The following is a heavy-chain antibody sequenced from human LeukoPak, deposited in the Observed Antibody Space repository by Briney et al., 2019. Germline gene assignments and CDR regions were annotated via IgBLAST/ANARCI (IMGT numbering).Heavy chain of an antibody. D-gene: IGHD2-2*01. CDR3: AKFSWRPDCSSTSCYDY. V-gene: IGHV3-23*01. CDR2: ISGSGGST. CDR1: GFTFSSYA. J-gene: IGHJ4*02. Sequence: RTGGSLRLSCAAPGFTFSSYAMSWVRQAPGKGLEWVSAISGSGGSTYYADSVKGRFTISRDNSKNTLYLQMNSLRAEDTAVYYCAKFSWRPDCSSTSCYDYWGQGTLVTVSS.